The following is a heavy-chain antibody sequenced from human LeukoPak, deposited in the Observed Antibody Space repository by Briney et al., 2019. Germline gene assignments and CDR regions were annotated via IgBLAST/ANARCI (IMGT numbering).Heavy chain of an antibody. Sequence: PSETLSLTCTVSGGSISSYYWSWIRQPAGKGLEWIGRIYTSGSTNNYTPSLKSRVTMSVDTSKNQFSLNLISVTAADTAVYYCARDSGTTGEVKFDPWGQGTLVTVSS. CDR2: IYTSGST. V-gene: IGHV4-4*07. J-gene: IGHJ5*02. D-gene: IGHD3-10*01. CDR3: ARDSGTTGEVKFDP. CDR1: GGSISSYY.